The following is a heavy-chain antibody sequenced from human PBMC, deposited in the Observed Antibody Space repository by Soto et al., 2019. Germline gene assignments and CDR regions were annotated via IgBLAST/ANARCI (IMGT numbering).Heavy chain of an antibody. Sequence: GASVKVSCKASGYTFTGYYMHWVRQAPGQGLEWMGWINPNSGGTNYAQKFQGWVTMTRDTSISTAYMELSRLRSDDTAVYYCAREGDEAAAGGGYWFAPWGQGTLVTVSS. D-gene: IGHD6-13*01. CDR2: INPNSGGT. CDR3: AREGDEAAAGGGYWFAP. J-gene: IGHJ5*02. CDR1: GYTFTGYY. V-gene: IGHV1-2*04.